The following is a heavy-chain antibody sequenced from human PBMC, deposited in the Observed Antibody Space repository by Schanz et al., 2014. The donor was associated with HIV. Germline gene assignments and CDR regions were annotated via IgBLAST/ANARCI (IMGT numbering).Heavy chain of an antibody. CDR2: INPNSGGT. D-gene: IGHD1-26*01. J-gene: IGHJ4*02. Sequence: QVQLVQSGAEVKKPGASVKVSCKASGDTFTGDFMHWVRQAPGQGLEWMGWINPNSGGTNYAQKFQGRVTMTRDTSISTAYMELSRLRSDDTAVYYCASLVGATGLELDYWGQGTLVTVSS. CDR3: ASLVGATGLELDY. CDR1: GDTFTGDF. V-gene: IGHV1-2*02.